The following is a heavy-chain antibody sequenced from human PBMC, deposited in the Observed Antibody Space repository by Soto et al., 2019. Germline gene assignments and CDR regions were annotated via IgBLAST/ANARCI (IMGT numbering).Heavy chain of an antibody. CDR3: AATGGHYFGLDV. CDR1: DHTFTYYG. CDR2: ISGYNGNT. V-gene: IGHV1-18*01. J-gene: IGHJ6*02. D-gene: IGHD2-8*02. Sequence: QVQLLQSGGEVKKPGASVKVSCNSSDHTFTYYGINWVRRAPGQGLEWMGWISGYNGNTKYAQKFQDRGSMSADTSTRSVYMEMTSLTSDDTAVYFCAATGGHYFGLDVVGQGTTVTVSS.